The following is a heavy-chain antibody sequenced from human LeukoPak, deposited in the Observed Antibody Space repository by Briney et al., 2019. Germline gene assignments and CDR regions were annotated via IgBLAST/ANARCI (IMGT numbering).Heavy chain of an antibody. CDR3: ARDSDYGDYGDFDY. CDR2: ISSSSSYI. Sequence: GGSLRLSCAAPGFTFSSYSMNWVRQAPGKGLEWVSSISSSSSYIYYADSVKGRFTISRDNAKNSLYLQMNSLRAEDTAVYYCARDSDYGDYGDFDYWGQGTLVTVSS. J-gene: IGHJ4*02. CDR1: GFTFSSYS. V-gene: IGHV3-21*01. D-gene: IGHD4-17*01.